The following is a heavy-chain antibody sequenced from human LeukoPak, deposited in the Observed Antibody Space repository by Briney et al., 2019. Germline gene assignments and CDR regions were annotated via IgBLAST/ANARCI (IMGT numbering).Heavy chain of an antibody. CDR1: GFTLSSYG. CDR3: ARERVVGASFDY. Sequence: GGSLRLSYAASGFTLSSYGMHWVRQAPGKGLEWVAVIWYDGSNKYYADSVKGRFTISRDNSKNTLYLQMNSLRAEDTAVYYCARERVVGASFDYWGQGTLVTVSS. D-gene: IGHD1-26*01. CDR2: IWYDGSNK. V-gene: IGHV3-33*01. J-gene: IGHJ4*02.